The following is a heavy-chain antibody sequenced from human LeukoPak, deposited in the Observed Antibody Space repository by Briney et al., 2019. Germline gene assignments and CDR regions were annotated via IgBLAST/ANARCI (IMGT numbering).Heavy chain of an antibody. Sequence: GGSLRLSCAASGFTFSRFAIHWVRQAPGKGLEWVAVVSYDGSNKYYADSLKGRFTISRDNSKNTLYLQMNSLRADDTAIYYCARNQQLGGHSYYYYGMDVWGQGTTVTVSS. CDR1: GFTFSRFA. D-gene: IGHD3-16*01. J-gene: IGHJ6*02. V-gene: IGHV3-30*04. CDR3: ARNQQLGGHSYYYYGMDV. CDR2: VSYDGSNK.